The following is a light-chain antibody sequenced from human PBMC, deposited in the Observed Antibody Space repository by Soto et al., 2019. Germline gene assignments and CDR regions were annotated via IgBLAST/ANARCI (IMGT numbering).Light chain of an antibody. Sequence: QSALTQPASVSGSPGQSITISCTGTSSDIGYYNHVSWYQHHPGKAPKLMIYEVTNRPSGVSNRFSGSKSGNTASLTISGLQAEDEADYYCSSYISSSTLVFGGGTKLTVL. CDR3: SSYISSSTLV. CDR2: EVT. J-gene: IGLJ2*01. CDR1: SSDIGYYNH. V-gene: IGLV2-14*01.